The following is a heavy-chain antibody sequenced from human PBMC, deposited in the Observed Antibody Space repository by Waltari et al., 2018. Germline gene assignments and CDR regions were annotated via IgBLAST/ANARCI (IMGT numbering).Heavy chain of an antibody. CDR1: GYSLSELS. CDR2: LDPEDEET. Sequence: QVQLVQSGAEVRKPGASVKVSCKVSGYSLSELSMPWVRQAPGKGLEWVGGLDPEDEETVYAQKFQGRVTMTEDTSTDTAYMELSSLRSDDTAVYYCTTDIMLRVFSNVWGQGTTVTVSS. J-gene: IGHJ6*02. D-gene: IGHD3-10*01. CDR3: TTDIMLRVFSNV. V-gene: IGHV1-24*01.